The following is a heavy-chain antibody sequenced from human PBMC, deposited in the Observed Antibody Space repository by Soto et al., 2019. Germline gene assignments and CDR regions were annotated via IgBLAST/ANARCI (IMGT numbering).Heavy chain of an antibody. V-gene: IGHV3-23*01. D-gene: IGHD2-2*01. Sequence: PGGSLRLSCAASGFTFNSYAMGWGRQTPGKGLEWVSAITGSGSDTYYTDSVKGRFTISRDNSKNTLYLQMNSLRAEDTAVYYCAKLGSSSWSPHYYFDYWGQGTLVTVSS. J-gene: IGHJ4*02. CDR1: GFTFNSYA. CDR2: ITGSGSDT. CDR3: AKLGSSSWSPHYYFDY.